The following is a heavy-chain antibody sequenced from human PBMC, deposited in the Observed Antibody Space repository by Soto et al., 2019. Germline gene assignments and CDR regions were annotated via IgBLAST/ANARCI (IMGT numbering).Heavy chain of an antibody. D-gene: IGHD3-10*01. V-gene: IGHV1-18*01. CDR3: ARVGLLWFGESYYYYGMDV. J-gene: IGHJ6*02. CDR2: ISAYNGNT. Sequence: QVQLVQSGAEVKKTGASVKVSCKASGYTFTSYGISWVRQAPGQGLEWMGWISAYNGNTNYAQKLHGRVTMTTDTSTSTDYMELRSLRSDDTAVYYCARVGLLWFGESYYYYGMDVWGQGTTVTVSS. CDR1: GYTFTSYG.